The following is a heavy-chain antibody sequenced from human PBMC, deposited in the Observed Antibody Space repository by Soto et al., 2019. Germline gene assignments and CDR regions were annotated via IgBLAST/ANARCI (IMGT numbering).Heavy chain of an antibody. V-gene: IGHV4-30-4*01. D-gene: IGHD4-17*01. CDR2: IYYNGDT. J-gene: IGHJ5*02. Sequence: QVQLQESGPGLVKASQTLSLVCTVSGGFVSSGIYYWSWIRQPPGKGLEWIGYIYYNGDTFYNPSLKSRVSISIDMSKNQFSLKVNPVTAADTAVYYCARDHGDEGGWFDPWGQGTLVTVSS. CDR3: ARDHGDEGGWFDP. CDR1: GGFVSSGIYY.